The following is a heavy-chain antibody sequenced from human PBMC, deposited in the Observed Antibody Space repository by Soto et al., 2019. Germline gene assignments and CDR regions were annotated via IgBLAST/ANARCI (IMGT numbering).Heavy chain of an antibody. CDR1: GFTFSSCG. J-gene: IGHJ6*02. CDR3: ANDLFSSYYSGMDV. Sequence: GRSLRLSCAASGFTFSSCGMHWVRQAPGKGLEWVAVISYDGSDKYYADSVKGRFTISRDNSKSTLFLQLNGLRAEDTAVYYCANDLFSSYYSGMDVWGQGTTVTVSS. CDR2: ISYDGSDK. D-gene: IGHD3-3*02. V-gene: IGHV3-30*18.